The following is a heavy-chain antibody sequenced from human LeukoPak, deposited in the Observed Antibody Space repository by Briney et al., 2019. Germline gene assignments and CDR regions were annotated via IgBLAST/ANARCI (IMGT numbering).Heavy chain of an antibody. CDR3: ARAPLLLLPEAWFDP. J-gene: IGHJ5*02. CDR1: GYTFTSYD. V-gene: IGHV1-8*01. Sequence: ASVKVSCKASGYTFTSYDINWVRQATGQGLEWMGWVNPNSGNTGYAQKFQGRVTMTRNTSISTAYMELSSLRSEDTAVYYCARAPLLLLPEAWFDPWGQGTLVTVSS. CDR2: VNPNSGNT. D-gene: IGHD2-21*02.